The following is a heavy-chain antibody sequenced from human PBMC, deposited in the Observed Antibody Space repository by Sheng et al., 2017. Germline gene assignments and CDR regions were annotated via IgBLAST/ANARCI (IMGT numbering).Heavy chain of an antibody. CDR1: GFNFDTYN. V-gene: IGHV3-48*01. J-gene: IGHJ1*01. Sequence: EVRLVESGGGLVQPGGSMRLSCEASGFNFDTYNMNWVRQAPGKGLEWISYISGSSLIIHYAESVEGRFTVSRDNAKKSVYLQMTSLRAEDTAVYYCSRDLWTSNYDSWFGSWGQGTLVTVSS. D-gene: IGHD3-9*01. CDR3: SRDLWTSNYDSWFGS. CDR2: ISGSSLII.